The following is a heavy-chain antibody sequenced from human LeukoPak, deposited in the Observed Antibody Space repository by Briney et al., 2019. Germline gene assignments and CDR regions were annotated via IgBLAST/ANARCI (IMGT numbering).Heavy chain of an antibody. D-gene: IGHD3-10*01. J-gene: IGHJ4*02. V-gene: IGHV3-48*03. CDR1: ECKFGSYE. Sequence: ASECKFGSYEMSRVSKATGKGLEWVSYISSSGSTIYYADSVKGRFTISRDNAKNSLYLQMNSLRAEDTAVYYCARGLAYYYGSGSYGFDYWGQGTLVTVSS. CDR3: ARGLAYYYGSGSYGFDY. CDR2: ISSSGSTI.